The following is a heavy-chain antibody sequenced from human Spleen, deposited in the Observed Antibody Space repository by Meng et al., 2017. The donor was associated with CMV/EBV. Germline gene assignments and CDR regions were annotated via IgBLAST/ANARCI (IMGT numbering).Heavy chain of an antibody. CDR3: ATEGRASWFLDY. V-gene: IGHV3-23*01. CDR1: GFTFSSYA. CDR2: VSDSGGTT. D-gene: IGHD6-13*01. Sequence: GESLKISCAASGFTFSSYAMHWVRQAPGKGLEWVSGVSDSGGTTYYADSVRGRFTFSRDSSDNTLYLQMNSLTAEDTAVYYCATEGRASWFLDYWGQGTLVTVSS. J-gene: IGHJ4*02.